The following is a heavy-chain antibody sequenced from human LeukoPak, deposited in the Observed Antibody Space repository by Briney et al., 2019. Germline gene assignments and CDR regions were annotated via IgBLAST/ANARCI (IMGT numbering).Heavy chain of an antibody. CDR2: ISGSGGST. V-gene: IGHV3-23*01. CDR3: AKVNYGEMEVGFDP. Sequence: QPGGSLRLSCAASEFTFSRYAMSWVRQAPGKGLEWVSAISGSGGSTYYADSVKGRFTISRDNSKNTLYLQMNSLRAEDTAVYYCAKVNYGEMEVGFDPWGQGTLVTVSS. CDR1: EFTFSRYA. J-gene: IGHJ5*02. D-gene: IGHD4-17*01.